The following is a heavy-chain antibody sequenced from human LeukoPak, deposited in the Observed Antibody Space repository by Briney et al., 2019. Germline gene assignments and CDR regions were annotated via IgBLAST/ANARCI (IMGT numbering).Heavy chain of an antibody. CDR1: GFTFGNFV. D-gene: IGHD5-18*01. Sequence: GGSLRLSCAASGFTFGNFVMSWVRQAPGKGLEWVSAITGGGSTTFYSDSVEGRLTISRDNAKNTLYLQISSLRAEDTAIYCCARAQLSRYNYGYRDYYYYMAVWGKGTTGTVSS. CDR2: ITGGGSTT. CDR3: ARAQLSRYNYGYRDYYYYMAV. V-gene: IGHV3-23*01. J-gene: IGHJ6*03.